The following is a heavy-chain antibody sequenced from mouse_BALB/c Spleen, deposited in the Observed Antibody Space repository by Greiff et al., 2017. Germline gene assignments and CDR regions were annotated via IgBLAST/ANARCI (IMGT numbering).Heavy chain of an antibody. D-gene: IGHD1-1*01. J-gene: IGHJ2*01. CDR3: ARDYGSFDY. CDR2: ISSGGSYT. CDR1: GFTFSSYA. Sequence: EVKLVESGGGLVKPGGSLKLSCAASGFTFSSYAMSWVRQSPEKRLEWVAEISSGGSYTYYPDTVTGRFSISRDNAKNTLYLEMSSLRSEDTAMYYCARDYGSFDYWGQGTTLTVSS. V-gene: IGHV5-9-4*01.